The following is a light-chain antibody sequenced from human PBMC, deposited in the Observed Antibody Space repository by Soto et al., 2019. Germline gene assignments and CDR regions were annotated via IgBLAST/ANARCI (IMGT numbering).Light chain of an antibody. CDR3: QRYGSTVVT. J-gene: IGKJ1*01. Sequence: EIVLTQSPGTLSLSPGERATLSCRASQSVSSNYLAWYQQEPGQAPRLLIYVASSRATGIPDRFSGSGSGTDFTLTISRLEPEDFAVYYCQRYGSTVVTFGQGTKVDIK. CDR2: VAS. V-gene: IGKV3-20*01. CDR1: QSVSSNY.